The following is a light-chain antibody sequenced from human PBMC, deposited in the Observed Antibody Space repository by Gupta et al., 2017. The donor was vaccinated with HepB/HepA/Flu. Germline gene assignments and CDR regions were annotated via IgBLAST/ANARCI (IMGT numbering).Light chain of an antibody. V-gene: IGKV1D-8*01. CDR2: AAS. J-gene: IGKJ4*01. CDR3: QQEYSFPPT. Sequence: GDRVTISCRVSQSISSSLAWYQKKSGRAPELLVYAASTLQSGVPLRFSGSGSGTDFTLTISGLQSEDYGTYYCQQEYSFPPTFVGGTQVEI. CDR1: QSISSS.